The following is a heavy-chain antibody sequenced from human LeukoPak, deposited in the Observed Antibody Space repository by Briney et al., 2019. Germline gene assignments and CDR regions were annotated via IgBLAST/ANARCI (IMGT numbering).Heavy chain of an antibody. V-gene: IGHV4-39*01. J-gene: IGHJ3*02. CDR3: ARHLGCRSSACPYDGFDI. CDR1: GDSISSSSYY. CDR2: IYSIGSA. Sequence: PSETLSLTCTVSGDSISSSSYYWGWIRQSPGKGLEWIGSIYSIGSASYNPSPRSLFTMSVDPSKNPFSLGLTSVTAADTAVYYCARHLGCRSSACPYDGFDIWGQGTMVTVSS. D-gene: IGHD2-2*01.